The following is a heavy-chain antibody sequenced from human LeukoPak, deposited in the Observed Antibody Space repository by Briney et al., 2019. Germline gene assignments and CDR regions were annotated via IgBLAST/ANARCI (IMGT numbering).Heavy chain of an antibody. CDR3: AKVPLVATMVRWHFDL. J-gene: IGHJ2*01. CDR2: ISGSGGST. CDR1: GFTFSSYA. V-gene: IGHV3-23*01. Sequence: PGGSLRLSCAASGFTFSSYAMSWVRQAPGKGLEWVSGISGSGGSTYYADSVKGRLTISRDNSKNTLYLQMNSLRAEDTAVYYCAKVPLVATMVRWHFDLWGRGTLVTVSS. D-gene: IGHD5-12*01.